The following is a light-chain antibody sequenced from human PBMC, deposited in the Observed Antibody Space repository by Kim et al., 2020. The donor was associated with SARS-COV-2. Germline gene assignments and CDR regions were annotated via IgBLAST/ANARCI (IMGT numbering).Light chain of an antibody. CDR3: QQYGSSPWT. J-gene: IGKJ1*01. CDR2: GAS. Sequence: EIVLTQSPDTLSLSPGERATLSCRASQSVSSSYLAWYQQKPGQAPRLLIYGASSRATGIPDRISGSGSGTDFTLTISRLEPEDFAVYYCQQYGSSPWTFGQGTKVDIK. CDR1: QSVSSSY. V-gene: IGKV3-20*01.